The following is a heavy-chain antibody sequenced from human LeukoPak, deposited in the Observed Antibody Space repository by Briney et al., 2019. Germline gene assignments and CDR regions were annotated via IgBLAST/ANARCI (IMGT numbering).Heavy chain of an antibody. Sequence: GGSLRLSCAASGFTFSSYEMNWVRQAPGKGLEWVSYISSSGSTIYYADSVKGRFTISRDNAKNSLYLQMNSLRAEDTAVYYYARDRAITGSDYWGQGTLVTVSS. V-gene: IGHV3-48*03. CDR2: ISSSGSTI. CDR1: GFTFSSYE. J-gene: IGHJ4*02. CDR3: ARDRAITGSDY. D-gene: IGHD1-20*01.